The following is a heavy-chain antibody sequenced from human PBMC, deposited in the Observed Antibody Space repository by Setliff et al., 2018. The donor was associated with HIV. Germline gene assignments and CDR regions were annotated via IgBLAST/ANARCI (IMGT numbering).Heavy chain of an antibody. D-gene: IGHD3-22*01. CDR1: GFTFSGSP. J-gene: IGHJ4*02. CDR2: IKTEAEGYAT. CDR3: TRPQYIYDNSDSDN. Sequence: PGGSLRLSCGASGFTFSGSPMHWVRQASGKGLEWVGRIKTEAEGYATAYAASVKGRFTISRDDSKNTAYLQMNSLKTEDTAMYYCTRPQYIYDNSDSDNWGQGALVTVSS. V-gene: IGHV3-73*01.